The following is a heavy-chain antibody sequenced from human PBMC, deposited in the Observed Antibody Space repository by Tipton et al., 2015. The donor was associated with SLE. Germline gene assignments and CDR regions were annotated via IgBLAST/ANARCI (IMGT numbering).Heavy chain of an antibody. CDR3: ARGGCSGGRCFRWFDP. CDR1: GGSFSGYY. J-gene: IGHJ5*02. D-gene: IGHD2-15*01. CDR2: INHSGST. Sequence: TLSLTCAVYGGSFSGYYWSWIRQPPGKGLEWIGEINHSGSTNYNPSLKSRVTISVDTSKNQFSLKLSSLTAADTAVYYCARGGCSGGRCFRWFDPWGQGTLVTVSS. V-gene: IGHV4-34*01.